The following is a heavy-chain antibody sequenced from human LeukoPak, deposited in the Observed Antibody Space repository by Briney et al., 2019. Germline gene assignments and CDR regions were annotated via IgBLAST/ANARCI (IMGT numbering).Heavy chain of an antibody. V-gene: IGHV3-23*01. J-gene: IGHJ4*02. CDR3: AKDQERFTYSSDY. CDR2: ISGSGDST. CDR1: GFTFHNA. D-gene: IGHD1-1*01. Sequence: PGGSLRLSCAASGFTFHNAMSWVRQAPGKGLEWVSLISGSGDSTYYADSVKGRFTISRDTSKNTLYLQMNSLRAEDTAVYYCAKDQERFTYSSDYWGQGTLVTVSS.